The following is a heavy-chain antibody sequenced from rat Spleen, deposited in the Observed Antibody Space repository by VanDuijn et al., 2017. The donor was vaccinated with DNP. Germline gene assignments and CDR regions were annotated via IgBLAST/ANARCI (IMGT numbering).Heavy chain of an antibody. Sequence: QVQLKESGPGLVQPSQTLSLTCTVSGFSLINYHVHWIRQSPGKSLEWMGVIWKNGDTAYNSPLRSRLSISRDTSKSQVFLQMNTLQNEDTATYYCARHNSGHAGIFDYWGQGVVVTVSS. J-gene: IGHJ2*01. CDR1: GFSLINYH. CDR3: ARHNSGHAGIFDY. D-gene: IGHD4-3*01. CDR2: IWKNGDT. V-gene: IGHV2-32*01.